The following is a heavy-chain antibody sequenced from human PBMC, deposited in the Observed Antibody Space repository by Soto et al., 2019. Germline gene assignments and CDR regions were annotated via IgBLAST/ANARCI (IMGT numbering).Heavy chain of an antibody. D-gene: IGHD1-1*01. CDR2: ISWNGAYI. Sequence: EVQLVESGGVLVQPGRSLRLSCAASGFNFDDYAMNWVRQAPGKGLEWVSGISWNGAYIGYADSVKGRFTISRDNAKNSLTLQMNSLRPEDTALYYCTRDIFRTITTIDYWGQGTLVTVSS. J-gene: IGHJ4*02. CDR1: GFNFDDYA. CDR3: TRDIFRTITTIDY. V-gene: IGHV3-9*01.